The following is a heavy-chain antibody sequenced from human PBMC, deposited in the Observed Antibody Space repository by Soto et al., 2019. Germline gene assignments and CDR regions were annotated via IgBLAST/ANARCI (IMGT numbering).Heavy chain of an antibody. Sequence: QVQLQQWGAGLLKPSETLSLTCAVYSGSFSGYYYSWIRQSPGKGLEWIGEITHGGSTTYSPSLKSPVTTSLDTYKNQFSLHMTSMTAADTAVYYCARGRLFLTTSGLAITYIDYWGQGTLVTVSS. CDR1: SGSFSGYY. D-gene: IGHD3-3*01. CDR2: ITHGGST. J-gene: IGHJ4*02. CDR3: ARGRLFLTTSGLAITYIDY. V-gene: IGHV4-34*01.